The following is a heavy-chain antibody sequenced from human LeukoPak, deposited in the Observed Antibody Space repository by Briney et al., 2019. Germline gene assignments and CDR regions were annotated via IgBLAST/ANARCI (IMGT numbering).Heavy chain of an antibody. Sequence: GGSLRLSCAASGFTVSSNYMSWVRQAPGKGLEWVSVIYSGGSTYYADSVKGRFTISRDNSKNTLYLQMNGLRAEDTAVYYCARDGYGDYGPFDYWGQGTLVTVSS. V-gene: IGHV3-53*01. CDR1: GFTVSSNY. CDR3: ARDGYGDYGPFDY. D-gene: IGHD4-17*01. J-gene: IGHJ4*02. CDR2: IYSGGST.